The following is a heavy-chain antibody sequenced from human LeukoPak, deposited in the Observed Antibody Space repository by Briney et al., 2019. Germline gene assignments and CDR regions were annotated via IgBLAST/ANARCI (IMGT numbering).Heavy chain of an antibody. CDR3: ARGDWLHDY. CDR1: GYTFTSNA. V-gene: IGHV7-4-1*02. J-gene: IGHJ4*02. D-gene: IGHD3-9*01. CDR2: INTNAGNP. Sequence: ASVKVSCKASGYTFTSNALGWVRQAPGQGLEWMGWINTNAGNPTYAQGFTGRFVFSLDTSVSTAYLQISSLKADDTAVYYCARGDWLHDYWGQGTLVTVSS.